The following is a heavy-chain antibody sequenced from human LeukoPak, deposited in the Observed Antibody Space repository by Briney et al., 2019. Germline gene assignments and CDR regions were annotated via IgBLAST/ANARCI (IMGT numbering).Heavy chain of an antibody. Sequence: GGSLRLSCAASGFTVSNNYMSWVRQAPGKGLEWISFINHGGSIVYYADSVKGRFATSRDNAKNSLYLQINNVGADDTAVYYCARDQDWAFDYWGQGTLVTVSS. CDR2: INHGGSIV. CDR1: GFTVSNNY. V-gene: IGHV3-11*04. D-gene: IGHD3/OR15-3a*01. J-gene: IGHJ4*02. CDR3: ARDQDWAFDY.